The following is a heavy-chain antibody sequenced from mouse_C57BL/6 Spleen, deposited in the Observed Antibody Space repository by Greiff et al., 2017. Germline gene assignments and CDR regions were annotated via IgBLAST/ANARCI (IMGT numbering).Heavy chain of an antibody. D-gene: IGHD3-1*01. CDR3: AKGLPHWYFDV. V-gene: IGHV1-52*01. Sequence: QVKLQQPGAELVRPGSSVKLSCKASGYTFTSYAMSWVKPRPIQGLEWIGNIDPSDSETHYNQKFKDKATLSVDKSSSTAYIQLSSLESEDSAVYFCAKGLPHWYFDVWGTGTTVTVAS. CDR1: GYTFTSYA. CDR2: IDPSDSET. J-gene: IGHJ1*03.